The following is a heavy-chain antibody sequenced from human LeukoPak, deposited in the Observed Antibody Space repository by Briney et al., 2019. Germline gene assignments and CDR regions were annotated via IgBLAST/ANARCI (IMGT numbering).Heavy chain of an antibody. CDR1: GGSIKDYR. CDR3: ARLIARRKRIDY. Sequence: SETLSLTCSVSGGSIKDYRWSWIRQPPGEGLEWIGYIYYSGSTYYNPSLKSRVTISVDTSKNQFSLKLSSVTAADTAVYYCARLIARRKRIDYWGQGTLVTVSS. V-gene: IGHV4-30-4*01. J-gene: IGHJ4*02. CDR2: IYYSGST.